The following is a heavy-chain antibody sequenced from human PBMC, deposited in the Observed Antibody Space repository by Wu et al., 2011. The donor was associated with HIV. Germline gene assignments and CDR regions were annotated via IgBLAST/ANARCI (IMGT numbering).Heavy chain of an antibody. CDR2: INPSGGST. D-gene: IGHD6-6*01. CDR1: GYTFTSFY. Sequence: QVQLVQSGAEVKKPGASVKVSCKASGYTFTSFYMHWVRQAPGQGLEWMARINPSGGSTSYAQKFQGRVTMTRDTSITTAYMELSRLRSDDTAVYYCARDPYSSSFYYYYFMDVWGKGTTVTVSS. V-gene: IGHV1-46*01. J-gene: IGHJ6*03. CDR3: ARDPYSSSFYYYYFMDV.